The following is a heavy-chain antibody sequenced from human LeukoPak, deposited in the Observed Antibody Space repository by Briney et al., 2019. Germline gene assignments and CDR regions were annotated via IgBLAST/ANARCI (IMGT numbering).Heavy chain of an antibody. CDR3: ARVGKRVGVDAFDI. J-gene: IGHJ3*02. CDR2: IYSGGNT. CDR1: GFTVSNNF. D-gene: IGHD1-26*01. Sequence: GGSLRLPCAASGFTVSNNFMSWVRQAPGKGLEWVSVIYSGGNTYYADSVKGRFTISRDNSKNTLNLQMNSLRAEDTAVYYCARVGKRVGVDAFDIWGQGTVVTVSS. V-gene: IGHV3-53*01.